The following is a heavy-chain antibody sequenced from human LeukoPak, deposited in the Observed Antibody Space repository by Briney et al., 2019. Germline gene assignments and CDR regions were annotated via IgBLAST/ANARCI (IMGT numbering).Heavy chain of an antibody. V-gene: IGHV4-59*01. CDR2: IYYSGST. D-gene: IGHD3-3*01. J-gene: IGHJ5*02. Sequence: SETLSLTCTVSGGSISSYYWSWIRQPPGKGLEWIGYIYYSGSTNYNPSLKSRVTISVDTSKNQFSLKLSPVTAADTAVYYCARAYLNYDFWSGYYSWFDPWGQGTLVTVSS. CDR1: GGSISSYY. CDR3: ARAYLNYDFWSGYYSWFDP.